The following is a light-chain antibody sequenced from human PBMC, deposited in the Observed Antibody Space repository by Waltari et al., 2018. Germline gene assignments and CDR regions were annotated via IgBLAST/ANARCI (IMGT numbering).Light chain of an antibody. Sequence: EIVLTQSPATLSLSPGEIATLSCRASQSVRGFLAWDQHKPGQAPRLLIYEATKRATGFPDRFSGSGSGTDFSLTISSLEPEDFAVYYCQQCDNWPPLTFGGGTKVE. CDR1: QSVRGF. J-gene: IGKJ4*01. CDR2: EAT. CDR3: QQCDNWPPLT. V-gene: IGKV3-11*01.